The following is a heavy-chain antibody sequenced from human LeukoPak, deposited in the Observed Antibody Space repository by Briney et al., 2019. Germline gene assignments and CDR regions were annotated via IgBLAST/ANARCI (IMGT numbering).Heavy chain of an antibody. CDR1: GGSISSSNW. J-gene: IGHJ2*01. Sequence: SETLSLTCAVSGGSISSSNWWSWVRQPPGKGLEWIGEIYHSGSTNYNPSLKSRVTISVDKSKNQFSLKLSSVTAADTAVYYCARDSSSWPSGLTGYFDLWGRGTLVTVSS. CDR2: IYHSGST. V-gene: IGHV4-4*02. D-gene: IGHD6-13*01. CDR3: ARDSSSWPSGLTGYFDL.